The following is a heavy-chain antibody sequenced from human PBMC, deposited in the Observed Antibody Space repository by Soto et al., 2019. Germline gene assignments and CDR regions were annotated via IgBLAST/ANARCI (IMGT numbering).Heavy chain of an antibody. D-gene: IGHD2-8*01. V-gene: IGHV3-23*01. CDR1: AFTFSNYA. CDR3: WSWVSAHFDS. CDR2: INNNGVNT. Sequence: PGGSLRLSCTASAFTFSNYAIDWVRLAPGKGLEGVSTINNNGVNTHYADSVKGRFTISRDNSRETVYLQMNSLSAEDTALYYCWSWVSAHFDSWGQGTLVTVSS. J-gene: IGHJ4*02.